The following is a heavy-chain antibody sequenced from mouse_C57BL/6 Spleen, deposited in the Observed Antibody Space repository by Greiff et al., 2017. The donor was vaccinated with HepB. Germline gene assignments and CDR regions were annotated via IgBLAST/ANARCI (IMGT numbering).Heavy chain of an antibody. D-gene: IGHD1-1*01. CDR1: GYTFTSYW. J-gene: IGHJ4*01. V-gene: IGHV1-64*01. CDR3: ARGGDYGSSYYALDY. Sequence: VQLQQPGAELVKPGASVKLSCKASGYTFTSYWMHWVKQRPGQGLEWIGMIHPNSGSTNYNEKFKSKATLTVDKSSSTAYMQLSSLPSEDAAVYYCARGGDYGSSYYALDYWGQGTSVTVSS. CDR2: IHPNSGST.